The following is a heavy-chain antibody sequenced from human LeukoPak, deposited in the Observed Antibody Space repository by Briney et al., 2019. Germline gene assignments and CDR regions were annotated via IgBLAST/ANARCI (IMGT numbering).Heavy chain of an antibody. V-gene: IGHV4-39*01. CDR2: IYYSGST. CDR1: GGSISSSSYS. CDR3: ARRYSSSWIDP. J-gene: IGHJ5*02. Sequence: SETLSLTCPVSGGSISSSSYSWGWIRQPPGKGLEWIGSIYYSGSTYYNPSLKSRVTISVDTSKNQFSLKLSSVTAADTAVYYCARRYSSSWIDPWGQGTLVTVSS. D-gene: IGHD6-13*01.